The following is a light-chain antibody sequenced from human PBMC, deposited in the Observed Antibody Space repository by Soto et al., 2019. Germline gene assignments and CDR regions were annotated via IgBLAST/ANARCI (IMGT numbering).Light chain of an antibody. CDR2: RNN. J-gene: IGLJ1*01. CDR1: SSNIGSNY. Sequence: QSVLTQPPSASGTPGQRVTISCSGSSSNIGSNYVYWYQQLPGTAPKLLIYRNNQRPSGVPDRFSGSKSGTSASLAISGLRSEDEADYYCAAWHDRLRGSRVFGTGTKVTV. CDR3: AAWHDRLRGSRV. V-gene: IGLV1-47*01.